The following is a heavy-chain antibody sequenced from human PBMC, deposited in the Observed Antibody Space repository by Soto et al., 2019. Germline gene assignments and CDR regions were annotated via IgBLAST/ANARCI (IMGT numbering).Heavy chain of an antibody. CDR1: GYTFSSYT. V-gene: IGHV1-69*02. J-gene: IGHJ4*02. CDR2: IIPILGIA. CDR3: ARGTPYSSGWQPEDY. Sequence: GASVKVSCKASGYTFSSYTISWVRQAPGQGLEWMGRIIPILGIANYAQKFQGRVTITADKSTSTAYMELSSLRSEDTAVYYCARGTPYSSGWQPEDYWGQGTLVTVSS. D-gene: IGHD6-19*01.